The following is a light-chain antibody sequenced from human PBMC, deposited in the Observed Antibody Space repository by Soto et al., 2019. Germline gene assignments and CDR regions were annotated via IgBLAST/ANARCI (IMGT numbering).Light chain of an antibody. CDR1: QSISTS. CDR2: GAS. J-gene: IGKJ1*01. CDR3: QQYYTHST. Sequence: DIPMTQSPSTLSASVGDRVTITCRATQSISTSLAWYQQKPGKAPNLLISGASNLQSGVQSRFSGSASETEFPLSNSSLQPDDFSSYYCQQYYTHSTFGHGTKLE. V-gene: IGKV1-5*01.